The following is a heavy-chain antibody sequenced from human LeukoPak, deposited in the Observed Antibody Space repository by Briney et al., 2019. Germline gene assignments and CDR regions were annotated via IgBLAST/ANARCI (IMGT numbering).Heavy chain of an antibody. J-gene: IGHJ5*02. V-gene: IGHV4-39*01. CDR1: GGSISSSSYY. CDR3: ARHALTLLGYASHRGWFDP. CDR2: IYYSGST. D-gene: IGHD3-10*01. Sequence: SETLSLTCTVSGGSISSSSYYWGWIRQPPGKGLEWNGSIYYSGSTYYNPSLRSRVTISEDTSKNQFSLKLSSVTAADTAVYYCARHALTLLGYASHRGWFDPWGQGTLVTVSS.